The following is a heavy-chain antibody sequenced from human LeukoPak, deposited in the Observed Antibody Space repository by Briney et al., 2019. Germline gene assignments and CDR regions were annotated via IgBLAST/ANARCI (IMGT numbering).Heavy chain of an antibody. D-gene: IGHD1-20*01. Sequence: PGGSLRLSCAASGFTFSSYAMSWVRQAPGKGLEWVSSISSSSSYIYYADSVKGRFTISRDNAKNSLYLQMNSLRAEDTAVYYCARDSRITKKADYWGQGTLVTVSS. CDR2: ISSSSSYI. CDR3: ARDSRITKKADY. J-gene: IGHJ4*02. CDR1: GFTFSSYA. V-gene: IGHV3-21*01.